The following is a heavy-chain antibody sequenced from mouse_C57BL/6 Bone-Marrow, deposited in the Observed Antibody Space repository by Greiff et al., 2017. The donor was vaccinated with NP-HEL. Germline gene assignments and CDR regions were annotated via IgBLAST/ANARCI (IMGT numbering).Heavy chain of an antibody. CDR1: GYSFTGYY. J-gene: IGHJ3*01. CDR2: INPSTGGT. V-gene: IGHV1-42*01. CDR3: APFYYSFAY. D-gene: IGHD1-1*01. Sequence: EVQLQQSGPELVKPGASVKISCKASGYSFTGYYMNWVKQSPEKSLEWIGEINPSTGGTTYNQKFKAKATLTVYKSSSTAYMQLKSLTSEDSAVYYCAPFYYSFAYWGQGTLVTVSA.